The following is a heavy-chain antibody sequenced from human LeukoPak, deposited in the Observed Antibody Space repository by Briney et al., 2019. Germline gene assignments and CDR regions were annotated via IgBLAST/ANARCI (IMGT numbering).Heavy chain of an antibody. J-gene: IGHJ4*02. CDR1: GASFNSDDQY. Sequence: SETLSLTCTVSGASFNSDDQYWNWTRRSPGKGLEWIGSIHPSGMLYNNPSLESRVTMSRDTSKNQYSLNLNSVTAADTAVYFCSRGLDSRKLGYWGQGILVTVSS. CDR2: IHPSGML. D-gene: IGHD3-22*01. V-gene: IGHV4-31*03. CDR3: SRGLDSRKLGY.